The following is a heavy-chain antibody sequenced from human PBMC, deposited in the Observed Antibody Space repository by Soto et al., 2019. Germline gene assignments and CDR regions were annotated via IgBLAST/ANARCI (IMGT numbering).Heavy chain of an antibody. J-gene: IGHJ5*02. D-gene: IGHD6-19*01. CDR1: GGSISSGDYY. Sequence: PSETLSLTCTVSGGSISSGDYYWSWIRQPPGKGLEWIGEIYHSGSTNYNPSLKSRVTISVDTSKNQFSLKLSSVTAADTAVYYCARDPLNSSGASGGFDPWGQGTLVTVSS. CDR3: ARDPLNSSGASGGFDP. V-gene: IGHV4-30-4*01. CDR2: IYHSGST.